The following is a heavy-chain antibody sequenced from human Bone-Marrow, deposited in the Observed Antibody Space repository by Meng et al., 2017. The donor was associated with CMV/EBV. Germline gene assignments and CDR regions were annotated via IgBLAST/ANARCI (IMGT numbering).Heavy chain of an antibody. V-gene: IGHV3-30*02. CDR1: GFTFSSYG. CDR3: ATQSYFWSDQSTYYYGMDV. J-gene: IGHJ6*02. D-gene: IGHD3-3*01. Sequence: GGSLRLSCAASGFTFSSYGMHWVRQAPGKGLEWVAFIRYDGSNKYYADSVKGRFTISRENSKNTLYLQMNSLRAEDTAVYYCATQSYFWSDQSTYYYGMDVWGQGTTVTVSS. CDR2: IRYDGSNK.